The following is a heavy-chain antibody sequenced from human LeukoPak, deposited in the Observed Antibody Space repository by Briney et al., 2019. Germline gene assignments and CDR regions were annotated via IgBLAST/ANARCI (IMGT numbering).Heavy chain of an antibody. J-gene: IGHJ4*02. Sequence: SETLSLTCAVYGGSFSGYLWRCIRQPPGKGLEWTGEINHSGSSNCTSSLKSRVATSVDTSKTHVSLILSSVTAADTAVSYCARAVRWLQQPTFDYWGQGTLAIVSS. D-gene: IGHD5-24*01. CDR3: ARAVRWLQQPTFDY. CDR1: GGSFSGYL. V-gene: IGHV4-34*01. CDR2: INHSGSS.